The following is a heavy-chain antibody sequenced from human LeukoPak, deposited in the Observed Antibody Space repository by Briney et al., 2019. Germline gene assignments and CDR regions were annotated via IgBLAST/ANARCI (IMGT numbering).Heavy chain of an antibody. CDR1: GYDFTKYA. Sequence: ASVKVSCKASGYDFTKYAVQWVRQAPGQRLEWMGWIDAGNGRTKYSQDFQGRVTITRDTSARIAYMELSSLRSEDTAVYYCARAASITMVGFYYYYYMDVWGKGTTVTISS. V-gene: IGHV1-3*03. J-gene: IGHJ6*03. D-gene: IGHD3-10*01. CDR3: ARAASITMVGFYYYYYMDV. CDR2: IDAGNGRT.